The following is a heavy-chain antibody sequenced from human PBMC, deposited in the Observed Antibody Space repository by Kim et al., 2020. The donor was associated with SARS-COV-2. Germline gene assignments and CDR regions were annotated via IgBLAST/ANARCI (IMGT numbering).Heavy chain of an antibody. CDR3: ARAWDPTFDF. J-gene: IGHJ4*02. CDR1: GYTFTSYW. D-gene: IGHD1-26*01. Sequence: ASVKVSCKASGYTFTSYWIHWVRQAPGQGLEWMGMINPSTTNTRYAQSFQGRVTTTSDTSTSTATMELSSLTSEDTAVYYCARAWDPTFDFCGQGTLVTV. CDR2: INPSTTNT. V-gene: IGHV1-46*01.